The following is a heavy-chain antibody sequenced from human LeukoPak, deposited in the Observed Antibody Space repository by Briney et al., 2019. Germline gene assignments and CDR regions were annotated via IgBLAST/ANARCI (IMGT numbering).Heavy chain of an antibody. CDR2: IYYSGST. CDR1: GFTFSSYA. J-gene: IGHJ3*02. V-gene: IGHV4-59*01. D-gene: IGHD2-15*01. CDR3: ARLGLYCSGGSCYSFAFDI. Sequence: GSLRLSCAASGFTFSSYAMSWVRQAPGKGLEWIGYIYYSGSTNYNPSLKSRVTISVDTSKNQFSLKLSSVTAADTAVYYCARLGLYCSGGSCYSFAFDIWGQGTMVTVSS.